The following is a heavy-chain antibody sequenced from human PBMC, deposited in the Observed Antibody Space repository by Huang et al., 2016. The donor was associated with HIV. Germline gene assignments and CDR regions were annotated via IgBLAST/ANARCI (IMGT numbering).Heavy chain of an antibody. CDR1: GGSISSSSYY. CDR3: ARRPIAVSANWFDP. J-gene: IGHJ5*02. Sequence: QLQLQESGPGLVKPSETLSLTCTVSGGSISSSSYYWGWIRQPPGKGLEWIGSSDYSGSTDFKPPLERRVTISVDSSKNRFSLKLSAVTAADTSVYYCARRPIAVSANWFDPWGQGTLVTVSS. V-gene: IGHV4-39*01. D-gene: IGHD2-15*01. CDR2: SDYSGST.